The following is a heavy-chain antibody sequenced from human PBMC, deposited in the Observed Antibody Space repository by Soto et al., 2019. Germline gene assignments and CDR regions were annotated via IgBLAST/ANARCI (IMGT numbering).Heavy chain of an antibody. CDR3: ARVGIVVVPAAMSSDYYYYGMDV. Sequence: SETLSLTCTVSGGSISSGGYYWSWIRQHPGKGLEWIGYIYYSGSTYYNPSLKSRVTISVDTSKNQFSLKLSSVTAADTAVYYCARVGIVVVPAAMSSDYYYYGMDVWGQGTTVTVSS. J-gene: IGHJ6*02. CDR2: IYYSGST. D-gene: IGHD2-2*01. CDR1: GGSISSGGYY. V-gene: IGHV4-31*03.